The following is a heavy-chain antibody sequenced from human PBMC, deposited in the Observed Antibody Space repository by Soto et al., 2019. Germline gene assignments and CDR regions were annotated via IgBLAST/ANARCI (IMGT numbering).Heavy chain of an antibody. CDR3: TKVPARTPRAFFDH. Sequence: GGSLRLSCAASGFNFSPYAMSWVRQAPGRGLEWVSGIGGGNDISRHYKDSVEGRFTISRDNSKNLLYLDMNNLRVEDTGVYYCTKVPARTPRAFFDHWGQGIMVTVSS. CDR2: IGGGNDISR. V-gene: IGHV3-23*01. J-gene: IGHJ5*02. CDR1: GFNFSPYA.